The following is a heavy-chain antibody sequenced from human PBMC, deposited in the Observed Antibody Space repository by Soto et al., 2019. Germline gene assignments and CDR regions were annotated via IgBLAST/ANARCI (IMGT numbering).Heavy chain of an antibody. CDR3: TKVPARTPRAFFDH. Sequence: GGSLRLSCAASGFNFSPYAMSWVRQAPGRGLEWVSGIGGGNDISRHYKDSVEGRFTISRDNSKNLLYLDMNNLRVEDTGVYYCTKVPARTPRAFFDHWGQGIMVTVSS. CDR2: IGGGNDISR. V-gene: IGHV3-23*01. J-gene: IGHJ5*02. CDR1: GFNFSPYA.